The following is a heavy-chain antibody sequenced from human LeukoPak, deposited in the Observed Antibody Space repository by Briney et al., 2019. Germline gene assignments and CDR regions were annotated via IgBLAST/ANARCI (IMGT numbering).Heavy chain of an antibody. CDR1: GGSISSGGYS. Sequence: SGTLSLTCAVSGGSISSGGYSWSWIRQPPGKGLEWIGYIYHSGSTYYNPSLKSRVTISVDRSKNQFSLKLSSVTAADTAVFYCARGSRYCSSTSCRFDYWGQGTLVTVSS. CDR2: IYHSGST. D-gene: IGHD2-2*01. CDR3: ARGSRYCSSTSCRFDY. V-gene: IGHV4-30-2*01. J-gene: IGHJ4*02.